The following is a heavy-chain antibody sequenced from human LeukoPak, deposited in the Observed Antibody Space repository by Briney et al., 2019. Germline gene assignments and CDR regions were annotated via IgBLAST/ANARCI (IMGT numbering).Heavy chain of an antibody. CDR1: GYTFTSYG. Sequence: ASVKVSCKASGYTFTSYGISWVRQAPGQGLEWMGWISAYNGNTNYAQKLQGRVTMTTDTSTSTAYMELSSLRSEDTAVYYCARQGPYDFDDYYGTDVWGQGTTVTVSS. CDR3: ARQGPYDFDDYYGTDV. CDR2: ISAYNGNT. V-gene: IGHV1-18*04. J-gene: IGHJ6*02. D-gene: IGHD3-3*01.